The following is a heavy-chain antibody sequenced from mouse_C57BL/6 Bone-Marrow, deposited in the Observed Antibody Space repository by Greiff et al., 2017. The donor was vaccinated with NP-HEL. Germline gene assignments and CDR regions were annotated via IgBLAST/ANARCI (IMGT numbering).Heavy chain of an antibody. CDR1: GYTFTGYW. V-gene: IGHV1-9*01. J-gene: IGHJ3*01. CDR2: ILPGSGST. CDR3: ARKTYYGYPAWFAY. D-gene: IGHD2-9*01. Sequence: QVQLKESGAELMKPGASVKLSCKATGYTFTGYWIEWVKQRPGHGLEWIGEILPGSGSTNYTEKFKGKATFTADTYSNTAYMQLSNLTTEDSAIYYCARKTYYGYPAWFAYWGQGTLVTVSA.